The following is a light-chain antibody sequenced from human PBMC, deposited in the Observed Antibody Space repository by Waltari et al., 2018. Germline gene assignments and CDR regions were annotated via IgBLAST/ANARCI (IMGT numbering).Light chain of an antibody. CDR1: KLGGRH. Sequence: SYELTQPPSVSVSPGQAATITCSGDKLGGRHVGWYQQRPGQSPVLVMYEDDVRPSGIPERVSGSNSGNTATLTISRAQAMDEADYYCQAWDTNTVFFGGGTRLTVL. J-gene: IGLJ2*01. V-gene: IGLV3-1*01. CDR2: EDD. CDR3: QAWDTNTVF.